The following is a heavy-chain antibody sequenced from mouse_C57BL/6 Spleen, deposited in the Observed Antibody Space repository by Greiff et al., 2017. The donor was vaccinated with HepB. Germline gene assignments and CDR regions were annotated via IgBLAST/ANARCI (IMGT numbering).Heavy chain of an antibody. D-gene: IGHD1-1*01. Sequence: QVQLQQPGAELVKPGASVKLSCKASGYTFTSYWMHWVKQRPGRGLEWIGRIDPNSGGTKYNEKFKSKGTLTVDKPSSTAYMQLSSLTSEDSAVYYCASQAESPTTVVEGCAMDDWGQGTSVTVSS. CDR1: GYTFTSYW. CDR2: IDPNSGGT. J-gene: IGHJ4*01. V-gene: IGHV1-72*01. CDR3: ASQAESPTTVVEGCAMDD.